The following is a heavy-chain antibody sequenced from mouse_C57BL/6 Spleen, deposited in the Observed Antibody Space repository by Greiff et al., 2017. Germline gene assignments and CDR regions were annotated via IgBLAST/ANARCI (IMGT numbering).Heavy chain of an antibody. CDR2: IYPGSGNT. V-gene: IGHV1-76*01. CDR3: ARGITTVVAGNYAMDY. CDR1: GYTFTDYY. Sequence: QVQLQQSGAELVRPGASVKLSCKASGYTFTDYYINWVKQRPGQGLEWIARIYPGSGNTYYNEKFKGKATLTAEKSSSTAYMQLSSLTSEDSAVYFCARGITTVVAGNYAMDYWGQGTSVTVSS. D-gene: IGHD1-1*01. J-gene: IGHJ4*01.